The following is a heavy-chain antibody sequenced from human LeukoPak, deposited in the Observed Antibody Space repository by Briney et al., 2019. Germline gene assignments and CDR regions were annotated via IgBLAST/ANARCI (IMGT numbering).Heavy chain of an antibody. CDR3: AKGGPKMGSSDY. CDR2: IRHDGTIK. V-gene: IGHV3-30*02. CDR1: GFTFSGYS. Sequence: PGGSLRLSCAASGFTFSGYSMSWVRQAPGKGLEWVAFIRHDGTIKYYGDSVKGRFTISRDNAKNTLYLQMDSLRAGDTAVYYCAKGGPKMGSSDYWGQGTLVTVST. J-gene: IGHJ4*02. D-gene: IGHD1-26*01.